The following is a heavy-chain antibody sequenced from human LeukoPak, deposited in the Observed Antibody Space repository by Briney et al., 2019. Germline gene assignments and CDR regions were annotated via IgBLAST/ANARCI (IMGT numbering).Heavy chain of an antibody. D-gene: IGHD1-1*01. CDR2: IRYDGSNK. CDR3: AKDGVAGNEPYYFDY. J-gene: IGHJ4*02. CDR1: GFTFSSYG. Sequence: GGSLRLSCAASGFTFSSYGMHWVRQAPGKGLEWVPFIRYDGSNKYYADSVKGRFTISRDNSKNTLYLQMNSLRAEDTAVYYCAKDGVAGNEPYYFDYWGQGTLVTVSS. V-gene: IGHV3-30*02.